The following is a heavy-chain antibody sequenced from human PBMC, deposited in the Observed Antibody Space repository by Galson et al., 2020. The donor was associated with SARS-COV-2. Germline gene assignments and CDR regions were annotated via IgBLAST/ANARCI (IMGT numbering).Heavy chain of an antibody. J-gene: IGHJ6*02. V-gene: IGHV3-48*03. CDR2: ISSGGRST. Sequence: TGESLKLSCAASGFRYSSYELNWVRQAPGKGLEWISYISSGGRSTYNADSVKGRFTISRDNAKNSPYLQMNSLRAEDTAVYYCARDRRVDDFWSGTHYYGMDVWGQGTTVTVSS. CDR3: ARDRRVDDFWSGTHYYGMDV. D-gene: IGHD3-3*01. CDR1: GFRYSSYE.